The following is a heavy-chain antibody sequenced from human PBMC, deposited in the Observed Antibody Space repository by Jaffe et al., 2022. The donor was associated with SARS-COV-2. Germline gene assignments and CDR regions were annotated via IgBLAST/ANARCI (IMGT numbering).Heavy chain of an antibody. Sequence: EVQLVESGGGLVQPGGSLKLSCAASGFTFTKYWLSWVRQAPGKGLEWVANINLGGTEKNYVDSVKGRFIVSRDNAENSLYLQMNSLRADDTAIYYCARVLPDGFMDYWGQGTLVTVSS. V-gene: IGHV3-7*03. J-gene: IGHJ4*02. D-gene: IGHD2-15*01. CDR2: INLGGTEK. CDR1: GFTFTKYW. CDR3: ARVLPDGFMDY.